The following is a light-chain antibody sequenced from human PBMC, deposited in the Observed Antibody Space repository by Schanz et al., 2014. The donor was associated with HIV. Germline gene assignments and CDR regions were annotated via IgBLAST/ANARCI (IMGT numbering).Light chain of an antibody. Sequence: QSALTQPASVSGSPGQSITISCTGTSSDVGGYNYVSWYQQHPGTAPTLMTSAVTHRPSGVSNRFSGSKSGNTASLTISGLQAEDEADYYCSSYTSSSSVVFGGGTKLTVL. CDR1: SSDVGGYNY. CDR3: SSYTSSSSVV. V-gene: IGLV2-14*03. J-gene: IGLJ2*01. CDR2: AVT.